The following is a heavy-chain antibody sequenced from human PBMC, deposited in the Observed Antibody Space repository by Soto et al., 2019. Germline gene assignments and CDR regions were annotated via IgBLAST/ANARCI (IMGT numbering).Heavy chain of an antibody. CDR1: GFTFTTHG. CDR3: ARGSERYNWSAPGDY. J-gene: IGHJ4*02. CDR2: ISDGET. V-gene: IGHV1-18*01. D-gene: IGHD1-1*01. Sequence: HVRLVQSGAEGKKPGASVNVSCKASGFTFTTHGISWVRQAPGQGLEWMGWISDGETNYAQKLQGRVTMTTDTTTRTAYMELAGLRFADPDVYNCARGSERYNWSAPGDYWGQGTRVTVSS.